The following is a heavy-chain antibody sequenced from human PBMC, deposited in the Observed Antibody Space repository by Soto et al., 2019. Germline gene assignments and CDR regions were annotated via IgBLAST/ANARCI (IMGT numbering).Heavy chain of an antibody. Sequence: PGGSLRLSCAASGFTFSLFNMNWVRQAPGKGLEWVSYISSSSSTIYYADSVKGRFTISRDNAKNSLYLQMNSLRDEDTAVYYCGRESGPSRYYYGMDVWGQGTTVTVSS. J-gene: IGHJ6*02. CDR3: GRESGPSRYYYGMDV. CDR2: ISSSSSTI. V-gene: IGHV3-48*02. CDR1: GFTFSLFN.